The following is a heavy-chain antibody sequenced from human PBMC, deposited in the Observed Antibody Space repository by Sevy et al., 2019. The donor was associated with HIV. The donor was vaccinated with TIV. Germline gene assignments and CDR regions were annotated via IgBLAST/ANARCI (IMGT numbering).Heavy chain of an antibody. CDR2: IYYTGST. J-gene: IGHJ5*02. CDR1: GGSISAYY. Sequence: SETLSLTCTVSGGSISAYYWSWIRQPPGKPLEYIGYIYYTGSTNYNPSLKSRVTISVDTSKNQFSLKLNSVTAAETAVYFCARAPPVRRGDDSLNWFDPWGQGTLVTVSS. CDR3: ARAPPVRRGDDSLNWFDP. D-gene: IGHD5-12*01. V-gene: IGHV4-59*01.